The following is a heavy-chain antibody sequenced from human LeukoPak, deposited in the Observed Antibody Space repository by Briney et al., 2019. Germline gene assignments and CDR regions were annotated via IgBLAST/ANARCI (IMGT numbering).Heavy chain of an antibody. Sequence: GGSLRLSCAASGFTLSNYDMNWVRQAPGKGLEWVAFIRYDGSNKYYADSVKGRFTTSRDNSKNTLYLQMNSLRIEDTAVYYCAKDRHGDYTSDYWGQGTLVIVSS. CDR1: GFTLSNYD. D-gene: IGHD4-17*01. CDR2: IRYDGSNK. CDR3: AKDRHGDYTSDY. J-gene: IGHJ4*02. V-gene: IGHV3-30*02.